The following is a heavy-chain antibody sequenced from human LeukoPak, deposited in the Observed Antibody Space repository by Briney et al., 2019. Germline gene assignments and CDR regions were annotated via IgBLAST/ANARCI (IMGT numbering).Heavy chain of an antibody. J-gene: IGHJ4*02. CDR1: GDSISNYY. Sequence: SETLSLTCTVSGDSISNYYRNWIRQPAGKGLEWIGHMYTSGSTNHNPSLKSRVTMSVDRSKNQVSLKLNSVTAADTALYYCAARIVIFGVVFDYWGQGTLVTVSS. CDR2: MYTSGST. D-gene: IGHD3-3*01. CDR3: AARIVIFGVVFDY. V-gene: IGHV4-4*07.